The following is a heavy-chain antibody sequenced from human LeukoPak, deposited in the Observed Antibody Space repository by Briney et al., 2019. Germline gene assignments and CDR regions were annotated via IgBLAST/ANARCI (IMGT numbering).Heavy chain of an antibody. Sequence: GGSLRLSCAASGFTLGTYWMSWVRQSPRKGLEWVATIKSDGTKTYYADSVKGRFTITRDNAKNPLYLQMNSLRVEDTAVYYCARVYGGSWDYWGQGTLVTVSS. CDR2: IKSDGTKT. J-gene: IGHJ4*02. CDR1: GFTLGTYW. D-gene: IGHD2/OR15-2a*01. V-gene: IGHV3-7*05. CDR3: ARVYGGSWDY.